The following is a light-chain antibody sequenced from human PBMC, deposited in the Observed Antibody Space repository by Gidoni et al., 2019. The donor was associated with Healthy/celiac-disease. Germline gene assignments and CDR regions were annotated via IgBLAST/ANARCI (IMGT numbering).Light chain of an antibody. J-gene: IGLJ2*01. Sequence: QSVLTQPPSVSGAPGQRVTISCTGSSSNIGAGYDVPWYQQLPGTAPKLLLYGNSNRPSGVPDRFSGSKSGTSASLAITGLQAEDEADYYCQSYDSSLSDVVFGGGTKLTVL. CDR3: QSYDSSLSDVV. CDR2: GNS. V-gene: IGLV1-40*01. CDR1: SSNIGAGYD.